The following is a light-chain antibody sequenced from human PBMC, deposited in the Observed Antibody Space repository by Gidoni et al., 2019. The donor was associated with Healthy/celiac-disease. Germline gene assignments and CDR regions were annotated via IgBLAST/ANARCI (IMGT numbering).Light chain of an antibody. CDR3: SSYTSSSTW. CDR1: SSDVGGYNY. Sequence: QSALTQPASVSGSPGQSITISCTGTSSDVGGYNYVSWYQQHPGKAPKLMIYDVSNRPSGVSNRFSGSKSGNTASLTISGLQAEDEADYYCSSYTSSSTWFGGGTKPTVL. J-gene: IGLJ3*02. CDR2: DVS. V-gene: IGLV2-14*01.